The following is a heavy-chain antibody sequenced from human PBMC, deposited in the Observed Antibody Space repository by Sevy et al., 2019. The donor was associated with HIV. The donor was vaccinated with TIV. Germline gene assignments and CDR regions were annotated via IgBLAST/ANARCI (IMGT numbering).Heavy chain of an antibody. Sequence: SETLSLTCTVSGGSISAYHWSWIRQPPGKGLEYIGYIHYTGTTNYNPSLKSRVTISVDTSKNQFSLKLSSVTAADTALYYWARAPPVRSGDDSLNWFDPWGQGTPVTVSS. CDR3: ARAPPVRSGDDSLNWFDP. V-gene: IGHV4-59*01. D-gene: IGHD5-12*01. CDR2: IHYTGTT. J-gene: IGHJ5*02. CDR1: GGSISAYH.